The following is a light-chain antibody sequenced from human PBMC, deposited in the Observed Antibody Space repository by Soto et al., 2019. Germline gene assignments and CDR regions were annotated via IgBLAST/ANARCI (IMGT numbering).Light chain of an antibody. CDR1: SSDVGGFNY. Sequence: QSVLTQPASVSGSPGQSITISCTGTSSDVGGFNYVSWYQQYPGKAPKVIIYEVTHRPSGVSNRFSGSKSGNTASLTISGLQAEDEADYYCASYTTPSTLVFGGGTKLTVL. V-gene: IGLV2-14*01. J-gene: IGLJ3*02. CDR3: ASYTTPSTLV. CDR2: EVT.